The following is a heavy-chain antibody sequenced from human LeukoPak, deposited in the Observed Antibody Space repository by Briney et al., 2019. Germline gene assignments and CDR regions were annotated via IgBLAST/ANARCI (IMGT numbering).Heavy chain of an antibody. D-gene: IGHD1-26*01. J-gene: IGHJ4*02. CDR3: ARDYSGSFYYFDY. Sequence: SETLSLTCTVSGGSISNSSYYWGWIRQPPGKGLEWIGSMYYSGSTYYNPSLKSRATISVDTSKNQFSLKLISVTAADTAVYYCARDYSGSFYYFDYWGQGTLVTVSS. CDR2: MYYSGST. CDR1: GGSISNSSYY. V-gene: IGHV4-39*07.